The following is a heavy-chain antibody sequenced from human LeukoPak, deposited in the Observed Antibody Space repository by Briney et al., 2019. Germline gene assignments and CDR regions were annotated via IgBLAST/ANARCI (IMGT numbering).Heavy chain of an antibody. J-gene: IGHJ5*02. CDR3: ASGHILSWFDP. V-gene: IGHV3-7*01. D-gene: IGHD3-3*02. CDR1: GFTFSSYW. CDR2: IKQDGSEK. Sequence: GGSLRLSCAASGFTFSSYWMSWVRQAPGKGLEWVANIKQDGSEKYYVDSVKGRFTISRDNAKNSLYLQMNSLRAEDTAVYYCASGHILSWFDPWGQGTLVTVSS.